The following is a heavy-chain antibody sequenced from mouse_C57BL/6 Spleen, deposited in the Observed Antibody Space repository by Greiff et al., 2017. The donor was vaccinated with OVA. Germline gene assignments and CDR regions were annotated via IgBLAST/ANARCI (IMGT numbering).Heavy chain of an antibody. CDR2: IRSKSNNYAT. V-gene: IGHV10-1*01. CDR3: VRQGGYGNFEGYAMDY. Sequence: EVHLVESGGGLVQPKGSLKLSCAASGFSFNTYAMNWVRQAPGKGLEWVARIRSKSNNYATYYADSVKDRFTISRDDSESMLYLQMNNLKTEDTAMYYCVRQGGYGNFEGYAMDYWGQGTSVTVSS. CDR1: GFSFNTYA. D-gene: IGHD2-1*01. J-gene: IGHJ4*01.